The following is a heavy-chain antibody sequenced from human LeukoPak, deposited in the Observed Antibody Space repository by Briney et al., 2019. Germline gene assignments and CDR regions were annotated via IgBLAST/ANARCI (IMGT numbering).Heavy chain of an antibody. CDR1: GYALTELS. J-gene: IGHJ4*02. CDR2: FDPEDGET. CDR3: ASGDPVGATPPVDY. D-gene: IGHD1-26*01. Sequence: GASVKVSCKVSGYALTELSMHWVRQAPGKGLEWMGGFDPEDGETIYAQKFQGRVTMTEDTSTDTAYMELSSLGSEDTAVYYCASGDPVGATPPVDYWGQGTLVTVSS. V-gene: IGHV1-24*01.